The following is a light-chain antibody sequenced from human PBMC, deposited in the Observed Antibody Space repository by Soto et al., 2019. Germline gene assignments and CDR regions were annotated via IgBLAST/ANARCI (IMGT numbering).Light chain of an antibody. Sequence: DIVLTQSPGILSLSPGERATLSCMSSQSVSSNYLAWYQQKPGQAPRLLIYGASTRATGIPDRFSGSGSGTDFTLTISRLEPEDFAVYYCQQYGSSTGTCGQGTKVDIK. J-gene: IGKJ1*01. CDR3: QQYGSSTGT. CDR2: GAS. CDR1: QSVSSNY. V-gene: IGKV3-20*01.